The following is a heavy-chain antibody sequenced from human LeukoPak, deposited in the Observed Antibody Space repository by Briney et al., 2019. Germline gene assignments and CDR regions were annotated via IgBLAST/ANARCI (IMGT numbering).Heavy chain of an antibody. D-gene: IGHD1-14*01. CDR2: VKHDGISK. V-gene: IGHV3-30*02. Sequence: GGSLRLSCAGSGFAFNIYGLHWIRQAPGEGLGWVAFVKHDGISKYYADSVKGRFSISRDNSANTLFLEMNSLRPDDTAVYYCANKLTSSRRFEHWGQGTLVTVSS. CDR1: GFAFNIYG. CDR3: ANKLTSSRRFEH. J-gene: IGHJ5*02.